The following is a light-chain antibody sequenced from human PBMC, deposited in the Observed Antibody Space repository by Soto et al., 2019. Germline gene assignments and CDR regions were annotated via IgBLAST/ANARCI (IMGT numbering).Light chain of an antibody. CDR2: GAS. J-gene: IGKJ5*01. CDR1: QSFRSN. V-gene: IGKV3-15*01. Sequence: EIVMTQSPATLSVSPGESVTLSCSGSQSFRSNLAWYQQKPGQAPRLLIYGASTRATGLPARFSGSGSGTDFTLTISSLQSEDFAVYYCQQYNTWPPITFGQGTRLEI. CDR3: QQYNTWPPIT.